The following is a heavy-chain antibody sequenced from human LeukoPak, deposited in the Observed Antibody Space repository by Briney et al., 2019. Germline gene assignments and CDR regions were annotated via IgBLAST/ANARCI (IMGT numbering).Heavy chain of an antibody. Sequence: PGGSLRLSCAASGFTFSSYWMNWVRQAPGKGLEWVANIKQDGSDKYYVDSVKGRFIISRDNAKNSLYLQMNSLRAEDTAVYYCARDNWGSYAFDIWGQGTMVTVSS. CDR2: IKQDGSDK. J-gene: IGHJ3*02. CDR3: ARDNWGSYAFDI. CDR1: GFTFSSYW. V-gene: IGHV3-7*01. D-gene: IGHD7-27*01.